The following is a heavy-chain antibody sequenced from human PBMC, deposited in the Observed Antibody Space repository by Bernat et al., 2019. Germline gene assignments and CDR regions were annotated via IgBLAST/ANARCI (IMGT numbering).Heavy chain of an antibody. V-gene: IGHV1-8*01. D-gene: IGHD6-13*01. J-gene: IGHJ4*02. CDR2: MNPNSGNT. CDR3: ARGRVSVRPPKYSSSWYGLVY. Sequence: QVQLVQSGAEVKKPGASVKVSCKASGYTFTSYDINWVRQATGQGLEWMGWMNPNSGNTGYAQKFQRRVTMTRNTSISTAYMELSSLRSEDTAVYYCARGRVSVRPPKYSSSWYGLVYWGQGTLVTVSS. CDR1: GYTFTSYD.